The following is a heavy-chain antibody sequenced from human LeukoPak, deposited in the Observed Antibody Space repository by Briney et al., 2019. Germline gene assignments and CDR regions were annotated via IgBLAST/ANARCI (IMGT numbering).Heavy chain of an antibody. D-gene: IGHD4-11*01. CDR1: GGTFSSYA. V-gene: IGHV1-69*13. CDR2: IIPIFGTA. J-gene: IGHJ6*02. Sequence: GASVKVSCKASGGTFSSYAISWVRQAPGQGLEWMGGIIPIFGTANYAQKFQGRVTITADESTSTAYMELSSLRSEDTAVYYCARLTVTTAHYYYYYGMDVWGQGTTGTVSS. CDR3: ARLTVTTAHYYYYYGMDV.